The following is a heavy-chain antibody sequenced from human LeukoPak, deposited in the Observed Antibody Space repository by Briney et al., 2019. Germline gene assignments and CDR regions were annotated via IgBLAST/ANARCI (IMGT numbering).Heavy chain of an antibody. Sequence: SETLSLTCTVSGGSISSGDYYWSWIRQPPGKGLEWIGYIYYSGSTYYNPSLKSRVTISVDTSKNQFSLKLSSVTAADTAVYYCARDRYGDSQFDYWCQGTLVTVTA. D-gene: IGHD4-17*01. CDR1: GGSISSGDYY. J-gene: IGHJ4*02. V-gene: IGHV4-30-4*01. CDR3: ARDRYGDSQFDY. CDR2: IYYSGST.